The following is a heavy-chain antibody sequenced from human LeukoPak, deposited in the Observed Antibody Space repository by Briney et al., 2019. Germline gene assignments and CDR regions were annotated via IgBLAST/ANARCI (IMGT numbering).Heavy chain of an antibody. CDR1: GFSFSSSG. Sequence: GGSLRLSCVASGFSFSSSGMSWVRQPPGKGPEWVAAITGSGSGTYYADSVKGRFTISRDNAKNSLYLQMNSLRVEDMAFYYCAKDEYSSPHGAFDIWGQGTMVTVSS. CDR3: AKDEYSSPHGAFDI. CDR2: ITGSGSGT. V-gene: IGHV3-23*01. J-gene: IGHJ3*02. D-gene: IGHD6-13*01.